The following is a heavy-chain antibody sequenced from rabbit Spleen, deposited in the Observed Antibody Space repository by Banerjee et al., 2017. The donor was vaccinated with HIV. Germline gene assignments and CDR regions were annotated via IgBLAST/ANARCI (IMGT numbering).Heavy chain of an antibody. Sequence: EQLEESGGGLVKPEGSLTLTCKASGIDLMSIAMSWVRQAPGKGLEWIGDIYPVFGITNYATWAKGRFTISKTSSTTVTLQVTSLTAADTSTYFCARDPAYASGSGASIPYLWGPGTLVTVS. V-gene: IGHV1S45*01. CDR3: ARDPAYASGSGASIPYL. CDR1: GIDLMSIAM. CDR2: IYPVFGIT. D-gene: IGHD1-1*01. J-gene: IGHJ4*01.